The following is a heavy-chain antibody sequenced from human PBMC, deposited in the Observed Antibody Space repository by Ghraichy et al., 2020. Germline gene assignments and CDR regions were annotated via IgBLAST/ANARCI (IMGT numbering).Heavy chain of an antibody. V-gene: IGHV1-69*13. CDR1: GGTFSSYA. D-gene: IGHD1-26*01. J-gene: IGHJ3*02. CDR3: ARGRGSGSYLGANAFDI. CDR2: IIPIFGTA. Sequence: SVKVSCKASGGTFSSYAISWVRQAPGQGLEWMGGIIPIFGTANYAQKFQGRVTITADESTSTAYMELSSLRSEDTAVYYCARGRGSGSYLGANAFDIWGQGTMVTVSS.